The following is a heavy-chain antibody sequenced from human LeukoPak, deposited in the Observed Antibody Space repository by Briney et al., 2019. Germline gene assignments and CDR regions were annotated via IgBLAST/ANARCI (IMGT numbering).Heavy chain of an antibody. CDR2: IVVGSGNT. CDR1: GFTFTSSA. Sequence: SVKVSCKASGFTFTSSAVQWVRQARGQRLEWIGWIVVGSGNTNYAQKFQERVTITRDMSTSTAYMELSSLRSEDTAVYYCATEPLPDCSSTSCYFVDYWGQGTLVTVSS. J-gene: IGHJ4*02. D-gene: IGHD2-2*01. V-gene: IGHV1-58*01. CDR3: ATEPLPDCSSTSCYFVDY.